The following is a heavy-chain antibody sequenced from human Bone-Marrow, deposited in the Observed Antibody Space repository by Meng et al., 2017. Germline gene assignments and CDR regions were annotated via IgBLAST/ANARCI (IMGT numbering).Heavy chain of an antibody. CDR1: GFTFSSYA. Sequence: QVQLVGSGGGVVQPGRSLGLSCAASGFTFSSYAMHWVRQAPGKGLEWVAVISYDGSNKYYADSVKGRFTISRDNSKNTLYLQMNSLRAEDTAVYYCARVHFDYWGQGTLVTVSS. J-gene: IGHJ4*02. CDR3: ARVHFDY. V-gene: IGHV3-30*01. CDR2: ISYDGSNK.